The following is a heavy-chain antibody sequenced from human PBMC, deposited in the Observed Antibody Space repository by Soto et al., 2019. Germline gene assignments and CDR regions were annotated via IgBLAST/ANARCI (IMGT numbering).Heavy chain of an antibody. D-gene: IGHD3-22*01. Sequence: LRLSCAASGFTFSNYAVTWVRQAPGKGLEWIGYIYHSGSTYYNPSLKSRVTISVDRSKNQFSLKLSSVTAADTAVYYCARGGVDYYDSSGYYFSPYYFDYWGQGTLVTVSS. CDR3: ARGGVDYYDSSGYYFSPYYFDY. V-gene: IGHV4-30-2*01. CDR1: GFTFSNYA. J-gene: IGHJ4*02. CDR2: IYHSGST.